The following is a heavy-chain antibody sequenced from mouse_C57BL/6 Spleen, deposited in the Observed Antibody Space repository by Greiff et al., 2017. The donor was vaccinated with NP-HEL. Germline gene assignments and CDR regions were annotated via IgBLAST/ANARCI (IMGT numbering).Heavy chain of an antibody. CDR2: IYPGSGST. CDR1: GYTFTSYW. Sequence: QVHVKQSGAELVKPGASVKMSCKASGYTFTSYWITWVKQRPGQGLEWIGDIYPGSGSTNYNEKFKSKATLTVDTSSSTAYMQLSSLTSEDSAVYYCAKGGSLYAMDYWGQGTSVTVSS. V-gene: IGHV1-55*01. J-gene: IGHJ4*01. CDR3: AKGGSLYAMDY.